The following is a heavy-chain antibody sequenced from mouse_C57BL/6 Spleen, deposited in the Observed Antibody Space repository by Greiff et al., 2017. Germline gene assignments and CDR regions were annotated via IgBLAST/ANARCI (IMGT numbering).Heavy chain of an antibody. CDR1: GYTFTSYT. CDR3: ARNSSGYFAY. Sequence: VQRVESGAELARPGASVKMSCKASGYTFTSYTMHWVKQRPGQGLEWIGYINPSSGYTKYNQKFKDKATLTADKSSSTAYMQLSSLTSEDSAVYYCARNSSGYFAYWGQGTLVTVSA. V-gene: IGHV1-4*01. J-gene: IGHJ3*01. CDR2: INPSSGYT. D-gene: IGHD3-2*02.